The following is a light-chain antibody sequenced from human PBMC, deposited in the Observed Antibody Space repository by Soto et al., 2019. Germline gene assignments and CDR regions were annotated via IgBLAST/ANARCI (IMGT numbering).Light chain of an antibody. V-gene: IGLV2-8*01. CDR1: SSDVGGYNY. Sequence: QSALTQAPSASGSPGQSVTISCTGTSSDVGGYNYVSWYQQHPGRAPKLMIYEVSKRPSGVPDRFSGSKSGNTASLTVSGLQPEDEADYYCSSYAGTSNLGVFGGGTKLTVL. CDR3: SSYAGTSNLGV. CDR2: EVS. J-gene: IGLJ2*01.